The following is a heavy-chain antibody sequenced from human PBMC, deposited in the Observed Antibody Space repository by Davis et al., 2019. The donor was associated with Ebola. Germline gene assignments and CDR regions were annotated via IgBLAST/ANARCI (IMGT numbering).Heavy chain of an antibody. Sequence: GESLKISCAVSGFTFSSYWMSWVRQALGKGLEWVANIKQDGSEIHYVDSAKGRFTISRDNTKNSLYLQMNSLRDEDTALYYCSRGGAVKFDYWGQGTLVTVSS. V-gene: IGHV3-7*01. D-gene: IGHD4-17*01. CDR2: IKQDGSEI. J-gene: IGHJ4*02. CDR3: SRGGAVKFDY. CDR1: GFTFSSYW.